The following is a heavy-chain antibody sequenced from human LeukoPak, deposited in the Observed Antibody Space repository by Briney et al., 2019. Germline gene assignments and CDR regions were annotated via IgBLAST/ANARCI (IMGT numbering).Heavy chain of an antibody. V-gene: IGHV3-23*01. J-gene: IGHJ5*02. Sequence: GGSLRLSCAASGFTFDNYGMSWVRQAPGKGLEWVSGISGSGASTYYADSVKGRFTISRDNSKNTLYLQMNSLRVEDTAVYYCAKDPRPWGQGTLVTVSS. CDR1: GFTFDNYG. CDR3: AKDPRP. CDR2: ISGSGAST.